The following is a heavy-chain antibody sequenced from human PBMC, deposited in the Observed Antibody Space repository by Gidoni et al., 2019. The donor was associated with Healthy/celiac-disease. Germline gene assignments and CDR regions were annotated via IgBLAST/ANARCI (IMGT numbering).Heavy chain of an antibody. Sequence: EVQLLESGGGLVQPGGSLRLSCAASVFTFSSYAMSWVRQAPGKGLEWVSAISGSGGSTYYADSVKGRFTISRDNSKNTLYLQMNSLRAEDTAVYYCAKQEMSFYYYYGMDVWGQGTTVTVSS. CDR1: VFTFSSYA. D-gene: IGHD3-16*02. CDR2: ISGSGGST. CDR3: AKQEMSFYYYYGMDV. V-gene: IGHV3-23*01. J-gene: IGHJ6*02.